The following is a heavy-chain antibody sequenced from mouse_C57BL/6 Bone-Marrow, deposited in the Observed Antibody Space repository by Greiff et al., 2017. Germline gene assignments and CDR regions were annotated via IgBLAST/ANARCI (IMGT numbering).Heavy chain of an antibody. CDR1: GFNIKDDY. Sequence: VQLQQSGAELVRPGASVKLSCTASGFNIKDDYMHWVKQRPEQGLEWIGWIVPENGDTAYASKFQGKATITADTSSNPAYLQLSSLTSEDTAVYYCTTYGYYDYWGQGTALTVSS. D-gene: IGHD2-3*01. CDR3: TTYGYYDY. CDR2: IVPENGDT. V-gene: IGHV14-4*01. J-gene: IGHJ2*01.